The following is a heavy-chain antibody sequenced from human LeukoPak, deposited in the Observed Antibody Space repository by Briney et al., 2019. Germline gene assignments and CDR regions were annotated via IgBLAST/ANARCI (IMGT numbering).Heavy chain of an antibody. CDR1: GGSISSSSYY. V-gene: IGHV4-39*07. CDR2: IYYSGST. J-gene: IGHJ4*02. CDR3: ATRPAGTTWYGVFDY. Sequence: PSETLSLTCTVSGGSISSSSYYWGWIRQPPGKGLEWIGSIYYSGSTYYNPSLKSRVTISVDTSKSQFSLRLSSVTAADTALYYCATRPAGTTWYGVFDYWSRGTLVTVSS. D-gene: IGHD6-13*01.